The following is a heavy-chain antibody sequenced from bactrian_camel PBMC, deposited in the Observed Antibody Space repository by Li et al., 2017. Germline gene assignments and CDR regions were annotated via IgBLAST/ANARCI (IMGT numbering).Heavy chain of an antibody. D-gene: IGHD3*01. CDR2: IGRDGVA. V-gene: IGHV3S57*01. CDR1: GGTFSTMT. J-gene: IGHJ4*01. Sequence: HVQLVESGGGSVQAEESLRLSCVVSGGTFSTMTLAWFRQTPGKEREGVASIGRDGVADYTNSAKGRFAISRDNAKNILYLQRDSLKPEDTGVYNCAAGSRLWPAYLLIYEWYNYWGQGTQVTVS. CDR3: AAGSRLWPAYLLIYEWYNY.